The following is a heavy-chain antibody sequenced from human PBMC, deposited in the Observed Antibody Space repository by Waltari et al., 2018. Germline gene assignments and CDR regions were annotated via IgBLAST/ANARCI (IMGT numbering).Heavy chain of an antibody. CDR2: ISYIGDT. CDR3: ATYIGASVGTAAFDV. D-gene: IGHD5-12*01. Sequence: WGGCGEPPGQGLEGTGTISYIGDTYSSQSLKSQVTISRDTSKKQLSLTLGSVTAADTALYYCATYIGASVGTAAFDVWGQGTMVTVSS. V-gene: IGHV4-39*01. J-gene: IGHJ3*01.